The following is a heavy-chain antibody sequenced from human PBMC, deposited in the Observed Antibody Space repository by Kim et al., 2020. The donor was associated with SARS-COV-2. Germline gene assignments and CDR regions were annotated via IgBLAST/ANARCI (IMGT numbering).Heavy chain of an antibody. V-gene: IGHV3-23*01. J-gene: IGHJ2*01. D-gene: IGHD3-9*01. CDR3: AKDLSRWRTFDILTGYLGWYFDF. CDR2: ISGSGGNT. Sequence: GGSLRLSCEASGFTFSTYAMGWVRQAPGRGLEWVSVISGSGGNTYYADSVKGRFTISRDNSKNTLFLHLNTLSVDDTGIYFCAKDLSRWRTFDILTGYLGWYFDFWGRGTLVTVSS. CDR1: GFTFSTYA.